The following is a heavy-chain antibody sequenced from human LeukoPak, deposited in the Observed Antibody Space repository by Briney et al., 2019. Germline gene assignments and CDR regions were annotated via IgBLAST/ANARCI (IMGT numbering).Heavy chain of an antibody. V-gene: IGHV4-34*01. J-gene: IGHJ4*02. CDR2: INHSGRT. D-gene: IGHD5-24*01. CDR3: ARGQFQRDY. Sequence: SETLSLTCAVYGGSFSGYYWNWIRQPPGKGLEWIGEINHSGRTKYNPSLKSRVTISVDTSKNQFSLILSSVTAADTAVFYCARGQFQRDYWGQGTLVTVSS. CDR1: GGSFSGYY.